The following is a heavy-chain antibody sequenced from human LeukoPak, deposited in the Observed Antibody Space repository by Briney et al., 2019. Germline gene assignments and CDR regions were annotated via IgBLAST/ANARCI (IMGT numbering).Heavy chain of an antibody. Sequence: GGSLRLSCAASGFTFSSYSMNWVRQAPGKGLEWVSSISSSSSYIYYADSVKGRFTISRDNAKNSLYLQMNSLRAEDTAVYYCARDGTDSSGWYGDYFDYWGQGTLVTVSS. CDR3: ARDGTDSSGWYGDYFDY. CDR1: GFTFSSYS. CDR2: ISSSSSYI. V-gene: IGHV3-21*01. D-gene: IGHD6-19*01. J-gene: IGHJ4*02.